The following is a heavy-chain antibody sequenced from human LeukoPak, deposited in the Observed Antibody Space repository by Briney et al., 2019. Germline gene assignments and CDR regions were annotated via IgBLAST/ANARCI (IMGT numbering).Heavy chain of an antibody. V-gene: IGHV3-23*01. CDR1: GFTFSSYA. D-gene: IGHD3-22*01. Sequence: GGSLRLSCAASGFTFSSYAMSWVRQAPGKGLEWVSAISGSGGSTYYADSVKGRFTISRDNSKNTLYLQMNSLRAEDTAVYHCAKPPYYYDSSGYYFDYWGQGTLVTVSS. J-gene: IGHJ4*02. CDR3: AKPPYYYDSSGYYFDY. CDR2: ISGSGGST.